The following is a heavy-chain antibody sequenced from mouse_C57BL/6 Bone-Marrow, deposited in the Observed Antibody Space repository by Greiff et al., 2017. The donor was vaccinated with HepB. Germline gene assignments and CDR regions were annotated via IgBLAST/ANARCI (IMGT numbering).Heavy chain of an antibody. D-gene: IGHD3-2*02. Sequence: QVQLQQSGAELVKPGASVKLSCKASGYTFTSYWMQWVKQRPGQGLEWIGEIDPSDSYTNYNQKFKGKATLTVDTSSSTAYMQLSSLTSEDSAVYYCARQGYAYWGQGTTLTVSS. CDR1: GYTFTSYW. J-gene: IGHJ2*01. CDR3: ARQGYAY. CDR2: IDPSDSYT. V-gene: IGHV1-50*01.